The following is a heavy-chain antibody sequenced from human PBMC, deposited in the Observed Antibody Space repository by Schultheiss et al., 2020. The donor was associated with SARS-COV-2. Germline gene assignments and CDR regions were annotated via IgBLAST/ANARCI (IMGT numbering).Heavy chain of an antibody. V-gene: IGHV4-4*02. CDR3: VRVGYFDY. CDR1: GGSISSSNW. CDR2: IYYSGST. J-gene: IGHJ4*02. Sequence: SETLSLTCAVSGGSISSSNWWSWVRQPPGKGLEWIGYIYYSGSTYYNPSLKSRVTISVDTSKNQFSLKLSSVTAADTAVYYCVRVGYFDYWGQGTLVTVSS.